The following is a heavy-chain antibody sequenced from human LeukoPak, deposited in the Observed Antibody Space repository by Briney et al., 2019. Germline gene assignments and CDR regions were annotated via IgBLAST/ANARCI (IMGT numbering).Heavy chain of an antibody. D-gene: IGHD5-24*01. CDR3: XXXXXDGYNYGEYFQH. V-gene: IGHV3-21*01. CDR2: ISSSSSYI. Sequence: GGSLRLSCAASGFTFSSYSMNWVRQAPGKGLEWVSSISSSSSYIYYADSVKGRFTISRDNAKNSLYLQMNSLRAEDTAVYYCXXXXXDGYNYGEYFQHWGQGTLVTVSS. J-gene: IGHJ1*01. CDR1: GFTFSSYS.